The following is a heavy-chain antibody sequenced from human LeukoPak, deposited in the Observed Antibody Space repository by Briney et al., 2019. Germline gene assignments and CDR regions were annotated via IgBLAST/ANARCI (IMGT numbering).Heavy chain of an antibody. CDR2: ISSSGSTI. CDR1: GFTFSDYY. J-gene: IGHJ5*02. D-gene: IGHD3-22*01. CDR3: VRDRGDYYDTSGTP. Sequence: GGSLRLSCAASGFTFSDYYMSWIRQAPGKGLEWVSYISSSGSTIYYADSVKGRFTISRDNAKNSLYLQMNSLRAEDTAVYYCVRDRGDYYDTSGTPWGQGTLVTVSS. V-gene: IGHV3-11*04.